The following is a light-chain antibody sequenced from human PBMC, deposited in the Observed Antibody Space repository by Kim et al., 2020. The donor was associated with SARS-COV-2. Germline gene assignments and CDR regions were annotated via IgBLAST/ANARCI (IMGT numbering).Light chain of an antibody. CDR1: SGSSYEKY. CDR2: EED. CDR3: QSYNRSNVV. J-gene: IGLJ2*01. V-gene: IGLV6-57*03. Sequence: VTYPCTPSSGSSYEKYVQSYQQLPGGVPTTVIYEEDQRPSGVSDRFSGSIDNSSNSASLTISGLKTEDEADYYCQSYNRSNVVFGGGTKLTVL.